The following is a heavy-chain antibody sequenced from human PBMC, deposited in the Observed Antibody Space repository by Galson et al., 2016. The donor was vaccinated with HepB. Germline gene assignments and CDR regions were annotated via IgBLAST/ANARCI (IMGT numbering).Heavy chain of an antibody. D-gene: IGHD6-19*01. CDR3: ARGRECIAVPGSRWFDP. CDR2: ISGSNSYI. J-gene: IGHJ5*02. CDR1: GFTFSSYS. V-gene: IGHV3-21*01. Sequence: SLRLSCAASGFTFSSYSMNWVRQAPGKGLEWVSSISGSNSYIYYADSVKGRFTISRDNAKNSLYLQMNSLRAEDTAVYYCARGRECIAVPGSRWFDPWGQGTLVTISS.